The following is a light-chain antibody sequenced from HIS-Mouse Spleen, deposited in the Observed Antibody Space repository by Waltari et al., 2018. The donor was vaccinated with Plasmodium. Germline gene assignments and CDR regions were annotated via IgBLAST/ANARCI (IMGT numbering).Light chain of an antibody. CDR1: PSVSSN. Sequence: EIVMTQSPATLSVSTGARAPLSCRASPSVSSNLAWYQQKPGQAPRLLIYGASTRATGIPARFSGSGSGTEFTLTISSLQSEDFAVYYCQQYNNWSFTFGPGTKVDIK. J-gene: IGKJ3*01. CDR2: GAS. CDR3: QQYNNWSFT. V-gene: IGKV3-15*01.